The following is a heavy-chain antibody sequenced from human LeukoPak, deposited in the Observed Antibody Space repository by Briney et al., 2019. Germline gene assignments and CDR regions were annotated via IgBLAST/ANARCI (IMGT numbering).Heavy chain of an antibody. CDR2: ISGSGSPT. V-gene: IGHV3-23*01. D-gene: IGHD6-19*01. CDR1: GFTFSTYA. J-gene: IGHJ4*02. CDR3: AKACYPSGWYVFDY. Sequence: GGSLRPSCAASGFTFSTYALAWVRQSPGKGLEWVSSISGSGSPTFYADSVKGRFTISRDNSKSTLFLQMNSLRAEDTAIYYCAKACYPSGWYVFDYWGRGTQVTVSS.